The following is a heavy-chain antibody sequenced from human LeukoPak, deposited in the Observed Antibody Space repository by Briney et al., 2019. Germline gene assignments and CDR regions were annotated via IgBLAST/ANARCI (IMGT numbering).Heavy chain of an antibody. Sequence: SVKVPCKASGGTFSSYAISWVRQAPGQGLEWMGRIIPVLGIANYATKFQGRVTITADKSTSTAYMELSSLRSEDTAVYYCASSGSSGVYWGQGTLVTVSS. CDR1: GGTFSSYA. CDR2: IIPVLGIA. V-gene: IGHV1-69*04. D-gene: IGHD6-6*01. J-gene: IGHJ4*02. CDR3: ASSGSSGVY.